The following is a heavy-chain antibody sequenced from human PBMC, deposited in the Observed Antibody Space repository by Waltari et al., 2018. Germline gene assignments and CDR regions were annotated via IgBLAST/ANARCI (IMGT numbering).Heavy chain of an antibody. CDR2: ISDDGSNK. V-gene: IGHV3-30-3*01. J-gene: IGHJ4*02. Sequence: QVQLVESGGGVVQPGRSLRLSCAASGFTFSSYAMHWVRQAPGKGLGWVAVISDDGSNKYYADSVKGRFTISRDNSKNTLYLQMNSLRAEDTAVYYCARDEADYWGQGTLVTVSS. CDR1: GFTFSSYA. CDR3: ARDEADY.